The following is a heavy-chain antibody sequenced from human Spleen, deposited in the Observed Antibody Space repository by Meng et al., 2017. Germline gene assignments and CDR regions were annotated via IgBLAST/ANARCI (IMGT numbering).Heavy chain of an antibody. D-gene: IGHD3-22*01. J-gene: IGHJ4*02. V-gene: IGHV3-74*01. CDR3: TRLLDKDF. CDR2: INSYGSTK. CDR1: GFPFSRYW. Sequence: EVQLVESGGGLVQPGGSLRLSCAASGFPFSRYWMHWVRQAPGKGLVWISRINSYGSTKHYADSVKGRFTIYRDNAKNTLYLKMNSLRAADTAVYYCTRLLDKDFWGQGTLVTVSS.